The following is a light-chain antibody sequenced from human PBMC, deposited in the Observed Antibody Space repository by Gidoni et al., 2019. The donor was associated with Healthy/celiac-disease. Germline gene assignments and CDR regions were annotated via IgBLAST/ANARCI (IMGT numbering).Light chain of an antibody. CDR1: QSVSSN. CDR2: GAS. V-gene: IGKV3D-15*01. CDR3: QQYNNWLRT. J-gene: IGKJ4*01. Sequence: EIVMTQSPATLSVSPGERATLSCRASQSVSSNLAWYQQKPGQAPRLLIYGASIRATGIPARFSGSGSGTEFTLTISSLQSEDFAVYYCQQYNNWLRTFGGGTKVEIK.